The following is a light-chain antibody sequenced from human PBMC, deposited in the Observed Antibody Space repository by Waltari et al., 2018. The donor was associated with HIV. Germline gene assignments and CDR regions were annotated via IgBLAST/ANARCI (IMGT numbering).Light chain of an antibody. V-gene: IGKV4-1*01. Sequence: DIVMTKCPDCLAVSLGQRATINCKARPRVLYTSNNKGYVAWYQQKTGQPPKLLFYWASTREPGVPERYSGGGSGTHFTLALSSLQAEHVAVYYCQQYSSTLPLPFGGGTKVDLK. CDR3: QQYSSTLPLP. CDR2: WAS. J-gene: IGKJ4*01. CDR1: PRVLYTSNNKGY.